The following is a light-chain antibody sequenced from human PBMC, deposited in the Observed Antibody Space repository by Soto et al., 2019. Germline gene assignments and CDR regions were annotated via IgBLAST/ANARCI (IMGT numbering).Light chain of an antibody. Sequence: QSVLTQPPSASGTPGQRVTISCSGSSSNIGSNYVYWYQQIPGTSPKLLISRNNQRPSGVPDRFSDSKSGTSVSLAISGLRYEDEADYYCTTWDNSLTGYVFGTGTKVTVL. V-gene: IGLV1-47*01. CDR2: RNN. CDR1: SSNIGSNY. J-gene: IGLJ1*01. CDR3: TTWDNSLTGYV.